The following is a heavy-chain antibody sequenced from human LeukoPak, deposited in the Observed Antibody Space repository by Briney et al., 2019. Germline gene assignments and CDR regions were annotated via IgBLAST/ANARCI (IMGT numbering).Heavy chain of an antibody. J-gene: IGHJ5*02. V-gene: IGHV3-7*01. CDR2: IKDDGSEN. CDR3: ARGRLSPDP. CDR1: EFTFSSYW. Sequence: GGSLRLSCAASEFTFSSYWMNWARQAPGKGLEWVANIKDDGSENYCVDSVKGRFTISRDNAKNSLYLQMNSLRAEDTAVYYCARGRLSPDPWGQGTLVTVSS.